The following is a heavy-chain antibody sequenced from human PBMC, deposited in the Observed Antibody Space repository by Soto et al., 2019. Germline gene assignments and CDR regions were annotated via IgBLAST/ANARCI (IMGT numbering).Heavy chain of an antibody. V-gene: IGHV4-39*01. CDR3: ARGRSYDGHQVTNYFMDV. J-gene: IGHJ6*03. D-gene: IGHD2-8*01. CDR2: IQYSGRT. CDR1: GASISDCCSY. Sequence: QLQLQESGPGLVKPSETLSLTCTVSGASISDCCSYWVWIRRAPGRGLEWIGSIQYSGRTYFESFIKSRAAISDDTSNNRDSLRLFFVTAADTAVYYCARGRSYDGHQVTNYFMDVWGKGTMVTVSS.